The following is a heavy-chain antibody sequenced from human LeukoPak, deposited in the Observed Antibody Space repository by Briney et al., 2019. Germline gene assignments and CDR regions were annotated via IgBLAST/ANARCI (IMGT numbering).Heavy chain of an antibody. J-gene: IGHJ5*02. CDR2: INPNSGDR. Sequence: ASVKVSCKASGYTFTGYYIHWVRQAPGQALEWMAWINPNSGDRNYAQKFQGRVTMTRDTSINTAYMELSSLTSDATAVSNCAKLAGGINWFDPWGQGTLVIVSS. CDR3: AKLAGGINWFDP. D-gene: IGHD3-16*01. CDR1: GYTFTGYY. V-gene: IGHV1-2*02.